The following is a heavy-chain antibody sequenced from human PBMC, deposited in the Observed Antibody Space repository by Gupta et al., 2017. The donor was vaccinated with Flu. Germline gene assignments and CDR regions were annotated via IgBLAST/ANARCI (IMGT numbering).Heavy chain of an antibody. V-gene: IGHV3-74*01. Sequence: APGKGLVWVSRVHPDGHTTTFADSVKGRFTISRDNAKNTLYLQMNSLTAEDSAVYYCGRGGNSAHYLVSFDPWGQGTLVTGSS. J-gene: IGHJ5*02. CDR2: VHPDGHTT. D-gene: IGHD1-26*01. CDR3: GRGGNSAHYLVSFDP.